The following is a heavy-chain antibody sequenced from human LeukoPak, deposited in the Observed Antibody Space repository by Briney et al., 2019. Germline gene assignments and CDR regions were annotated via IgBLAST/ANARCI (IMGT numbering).Heavy chain of an antibody. CDR2: VYHIGTT. CDR3: VDLQPGGAFDV. Sequence: SETLSLTXGVSGSSFSGGYYWGWVRQAPGKGLEWIGNVYHIGTTYINPSLRTRVSLSAATSKKQFFLTLKSVTAADTAVYFCVDLQPGGAFDVWGPGTVVTVSS. J-gene: IGHJ3*01. V-gene: IGHV4-38-2*01. CDR1: GSSFSGGYY. D-gene: IGHD4-11*01.